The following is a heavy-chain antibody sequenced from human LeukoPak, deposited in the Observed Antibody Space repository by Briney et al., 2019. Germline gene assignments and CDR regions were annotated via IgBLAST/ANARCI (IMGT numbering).Heavy chain of an antibody. V-gene: IGHV3-48*01. J-gene: IGHJ4*02. D-gene: IGHD3-10*01. CDR1: GFTFSSYG. CDR3: ARDLNLFSGLPY. CDR2: ISSISSTI. Sequence: GGSLRLSRAASGFTFSSYGMTWVRQAPGKGLEWVSYISSISSTIYYADSVKGRFTISRDNAKNSLYLQLNSLRAEDTAVYYCARDLNLFSGLPYWGQGTLVTVSS.